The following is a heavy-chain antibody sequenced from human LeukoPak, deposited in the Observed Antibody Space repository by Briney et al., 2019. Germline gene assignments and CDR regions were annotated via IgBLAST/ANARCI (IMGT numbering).Heavy chain of an antibody. V-gene: IGHV4-59*02. J-gene: IGHJ4*02. CDR1: GGSVSSWY. D-gene: IGHD6-19*01. CDR3: ARETSLMGYASGLGFNY. Sequence: SETLSLTCTVSGGSVSSWYWSWIRQPPGKGLEWIGYIYDSGNINYNPSLKSRVTISIDTSKNQFSLKLTSVTAADTATYYCARETSLMGYASGLGFNYWGQGILVTVSS. CDR2: IYDSGNI.